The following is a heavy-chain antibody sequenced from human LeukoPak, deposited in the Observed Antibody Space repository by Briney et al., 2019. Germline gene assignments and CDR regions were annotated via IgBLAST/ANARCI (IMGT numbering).Heavy chain of an antibody. CDR2: ISGSGGGT. D-gene: IGHD4-17*01. J-gene: IGHJ4*02. CDR1: GFTFSSYA. Sequence: PGGSLRLSCAASGFTFSSYAMSWVRQAPGKGLEWVSAISGSGGGTYYADSVKGRFTISRDNSKNTLYLQMNSLRAEDTAVYYCAKGSWATDGDYDSAFDYLGQGTLVSVSS. V-gene: IGHV3-23*01. CDR3: AKGSWATDGDYDSAFDY.